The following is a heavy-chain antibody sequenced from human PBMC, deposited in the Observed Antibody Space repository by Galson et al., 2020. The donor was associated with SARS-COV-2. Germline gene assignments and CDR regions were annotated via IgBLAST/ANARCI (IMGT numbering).Heavy chain of an antibody. Sequence: GGSLRLSCAASGFIFNNFGMHWVRQAPGRGLEWVAVIWYDGSNKFYADSVKGRFTISRDNSKNTLYLQMNSLRVEDTALYYCARGVYCSGTGCYSYFQHWGQGTLVTVSS. V-gene: IGHV3-33*01. CDR1: GFIFNNFG. J-gene: IGHJ1*01. CDR2: IWYDGSNK. D-gene: IGHD2-2*01. CDR3: ARGVYCSGTGCYSYFQH.